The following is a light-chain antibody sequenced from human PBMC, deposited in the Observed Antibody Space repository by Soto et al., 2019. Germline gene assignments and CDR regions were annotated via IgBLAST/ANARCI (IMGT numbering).Light chain of an antibody. CDR3: QQAYGAPPT. Sequence: PSSLSASVGDIFTFTCRASQTISSWLAWYQQTSGEAPKLLTYAAARLQTGVPSRFSGSGSGTDFTLTISSLQPEDFATYYCQQAYGAPPTFGQGTKVDIK. J-gene: IGKJ1*01. CDR2: AAA. CDR1: QTISSW. V-gene: IGKV1-39*01.